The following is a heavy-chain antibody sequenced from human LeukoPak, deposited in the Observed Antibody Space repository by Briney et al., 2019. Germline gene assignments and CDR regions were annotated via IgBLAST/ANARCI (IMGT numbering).Heavy chain of an antibody. CDR3: AVIPFRYCSGGSCEDY. V-gene: IGHV1-24*01. J-gene: IGHJ4*02. D-gene: IGHD2-15*01. Sequence: ASVKVSCKASGYTFTSYYMHWVRQAPGKGLEWMGGFDPEDGETIYAQKFQGRVTMTEDTSTDTAYMELSSLRSEDTAVYYCAVIPFRYCSGGSCEDYWGQGTLVTVSS. CDR2: FDPEDGET. CDR1: GYTFTSYY.